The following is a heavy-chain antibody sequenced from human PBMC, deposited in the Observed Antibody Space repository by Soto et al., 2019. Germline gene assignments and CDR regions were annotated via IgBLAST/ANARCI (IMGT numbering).Heavy chain of an antibody. V-gene: IGHV1-18*01. CDR3: AREARGNSRVYYYYGMDV. CDR2: ISAYNGDT. Sequence: QVQLVQSGAEVKKPGASVKVSCKASGYTFTTYGISWVRQAPGQGLEWMAWISAYNGDTNYAQNLQGRVTMTTDTSTTTAYMELRSLRSDDTAVYYCAREARGNSRVYYYYGMDVWGQGTTVTVSS. CDR1: GYTFTTYG. J-gene: IGHJ6*02. D-gene: IGHD5-18*01.